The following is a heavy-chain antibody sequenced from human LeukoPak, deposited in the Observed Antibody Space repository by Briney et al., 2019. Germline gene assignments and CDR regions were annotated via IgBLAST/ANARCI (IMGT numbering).Heavy chain of an antibody. J-gene: IGHJ4*02. V-gene: IGHV3-7*01. Sequence: GGSLRLSCAASGFTFSSYWMSWVRQAPGKGLEWVANIKQDGSEKYYVGSVKGRFTISRDNAKNSLYLQMNSLRAEDTAVYYCARDRGYDILTGYQDWGQGTLVTVSS. CDR3: ARDRGYDILTGYQD. CDR2: IKQDGSEK. D-gene: IGHD3-9*01. CDR1: GFTFSSYW.